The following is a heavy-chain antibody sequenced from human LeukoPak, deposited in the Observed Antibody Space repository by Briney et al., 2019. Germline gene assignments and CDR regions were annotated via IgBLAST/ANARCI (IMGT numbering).Heavy chain of an antibody. Sequence: PSETLSLTCTVSGGSISSYYWSWIRQPPGKGLEWVGYIYYSGSTNYNPSLKRRVTISVDTSKNQFSLKLSSVTAADTAVYYCARDRYCSSTSCYGGWFDPWGQGTLVTVSS. J-gene: IGHJ5*02. CDR3: ARDRYCSSTSCYGGWFDP. V-gene: IGHV4-59*01. CDR2: IYYSGST. CDR1: GGSISSYY. D-gene: IGHD2-2*01.